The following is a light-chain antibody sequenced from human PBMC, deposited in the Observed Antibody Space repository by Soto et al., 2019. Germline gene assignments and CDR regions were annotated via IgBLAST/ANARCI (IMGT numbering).Light chain of an antibody. CDR1: QGISNY. J-gene: IGKJ2*01. CDR3: QKYNSALYT. V-gene: IGKV1-27*01. CDR2: AAS. Sequence: DIQMTQSPSSLSASVGDRVTITCRASQGISNYLAWYQQKPGKVPEVLIYAASTLQSVVPSRFSGSGSGTDIHLTISSLQPEDVAKYYCQKYNSALYTFVQGTKLEIK.